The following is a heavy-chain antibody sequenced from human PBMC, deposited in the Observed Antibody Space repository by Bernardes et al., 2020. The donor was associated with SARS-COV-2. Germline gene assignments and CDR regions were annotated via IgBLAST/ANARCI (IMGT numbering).Heavy chain of an antibody. D-gene: IGHD3-22*01. CDR1: GFTFSAYT. J-gene: IGHJ3*02. V-gene: IGHV3-21*01. CDR2: IGSGTSQT. CDR3: AGVKAYDNVDFYDPLDI. Sequence: GGSLRLSCAASGFTFSAYTMNWVRQAPGKGLEWVSTIGSGTSQTFYGDSVKGRFTISRDNAKNSLYLQMNSLRVDDTAVYYCAGVKAYDNVDFYDPLDIWGQGTLVTVSS.